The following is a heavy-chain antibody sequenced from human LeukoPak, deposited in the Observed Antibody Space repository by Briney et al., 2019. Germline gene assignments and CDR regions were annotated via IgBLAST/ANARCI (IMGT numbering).Heavy chain of an antibody. CDR1: GYTFKSYG. V-gene: IGHV1-18*01. Sequence: ASVKVSCKASGYTFKSYGISWVRQVPGQGLEWMGWISTYNGNTNYAQKLQGRVTVTTDTSTSTAYMELRSLRSDDTAVYYCARSVELNYYYMDVWGKGTTVTVSS. J-gene: IGHJ6*03. CDR2: ISTYNGNT. CDR3: ARSVELNYYYMDV. D-gene: IGHD3-10*01.